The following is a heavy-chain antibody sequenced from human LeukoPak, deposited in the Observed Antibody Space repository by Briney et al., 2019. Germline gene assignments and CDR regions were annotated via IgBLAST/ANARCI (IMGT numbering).Heavy chain of an antibody. Sequence: GGSLRLSCAASGFTFSSYWMSWVRQSPGKGLEWVANIKQDGSEKYYVDSVKGRFTISRDNAKNSLYLQMNSLRAEDTAVYYCARAVRSYGNSQSPNDYWGQGTLVTVYS. J-gene: IGHJ4*02. D-gene: IGHD4-23*01. CDR1: GFTFSSYW. CDR2: IKQDGSEK. CDR3: ARAVRSYGNSQSPNDY. V-gene: IGHV3-7*01.